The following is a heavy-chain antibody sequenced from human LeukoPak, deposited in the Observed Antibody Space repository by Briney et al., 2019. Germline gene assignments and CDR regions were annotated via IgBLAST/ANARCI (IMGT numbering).Heavy chain of an antibody. D-gene: IGHD3-16*02. CDR3: ARGRYNSKTDFDY. V-gene: IGHV4-39*07. CDR1: GDSISSSDYY. CDR2: IHSSGNI. J-gene: IGHJ4*02. Sequence: SETLSLTCTVSGDSISSSDYYWGWIRQPPGKGLEWIGSIHSSGNIYYNPSLKSRVTISLDTSNNQFSLRPFSVSAADTAVYYCARGRYNSKTDFDYWGQGTLVTVSS.